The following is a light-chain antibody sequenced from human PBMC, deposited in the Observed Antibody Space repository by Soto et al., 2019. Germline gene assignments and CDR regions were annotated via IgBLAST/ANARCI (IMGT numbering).Light chain of an antibody. V-gene: IGLV2-23*01. CDR3: YSYGGSYYV. J-gene: IGLJ1*01. CDR2: EAS. Sequence: QSVLTQPASGSGFPGQSITISCTGTTIDVGSYSLVSWYQHHPGKAPQLMIYEASKRPSGVSNRFSGSKSGNTASLTISGLQAEDEADYYCYSYGGSYYVFGTGTKVTVL. CDR1: TIDVGSYSL.